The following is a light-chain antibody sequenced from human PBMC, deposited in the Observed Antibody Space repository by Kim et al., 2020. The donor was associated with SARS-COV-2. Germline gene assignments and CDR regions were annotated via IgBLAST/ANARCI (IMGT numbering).Light chain of an antibody. CDR2: AAS. Sequence: EIVMTQSPATLSVSPGETATLSCRASQSFSNSLAWYQHKPGQAPRLLIYAASNRASGVPARFRGGGSGTEFTLTISSLQSEDFAVYYCQQFNKWPLTFGGGTKVEIK. CDR3: QQFNKWPLT. J-gene: IGKJ4*01. CDR1: QSFSNS. V-gene: IGKV3-15*01.